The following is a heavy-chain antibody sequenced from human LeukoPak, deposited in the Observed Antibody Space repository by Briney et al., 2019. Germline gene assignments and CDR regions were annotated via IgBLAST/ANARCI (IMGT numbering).Heavy chain of an antibody. D-gene: IGHD3-16*01. V-gene: IGHV3-30*02. CDR3: AKVPHSWGLFDS. J-gene: IGHJ4*02. CDR1: GFTFSNYG. Sequence: GGSLRLSCAASGFTFSNYGMNWVRQAPGKGLEWGVGIWYDGSKKYYADSVKGRVTISRDNSRNTVYLQMNSLSAEDTGVYYCAKVPHSWGLFDSWGQGTLVTVSS. CDR2: IWYDGSKK.